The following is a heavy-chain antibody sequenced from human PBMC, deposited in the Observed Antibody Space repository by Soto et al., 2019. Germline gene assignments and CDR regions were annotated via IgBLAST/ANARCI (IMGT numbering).Heavy chain of an antibody. CDR2: IYSGGST. CDR3: ARDTVAAAGYYYYYYGMDV. V-gene: IGHV3-53*01. Sequence: GGSLRLSCAASGFTVSSNYMSWVRQAPGKGLEWVSVIYSGGSTYYADSVKGRFTISRDNSKNTLYLQMNSLRAEDTAVYYCARDTVAAAGYYYYYYGMDVWGQGTTVTVSS. D-gene: IGHD6-13*01. CDR1: GFTVSSNY. J-gene: IGHJ6*02.